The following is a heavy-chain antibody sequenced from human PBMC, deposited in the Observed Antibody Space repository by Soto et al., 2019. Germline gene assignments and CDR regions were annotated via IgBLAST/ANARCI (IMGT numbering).Heavy chain of an antibody. Sequence: PSETLSLTCAVSGGSISSGGYSWSWIRQPPGKGLEWIGYIYHSGSTYYNPSLKSRVTISVDRSKNQFSLKLSSVTAADTAVYYCARHQSHSSSYVDPWGQGTLLTVSS. D-gene: IGHD6-13*01. J-gene: IGHJ5*02. CDR2: IYHSGST. CDR1: GGSISSGGYS. CDR3: ARHQSHSSSYVDP. V-gene: IGHV4-30-2*01.